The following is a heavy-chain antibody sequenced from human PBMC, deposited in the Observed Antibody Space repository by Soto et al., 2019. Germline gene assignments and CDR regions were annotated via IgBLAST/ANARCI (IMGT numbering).Heavy chain of an antibody. CDR3: ASGNIGYCSGGSCSVSVEGEFFFDY. Sequence: SVKVSCKASGGTFSSYAISWLRQSPGQGLEWMGGIIPIFGTANYAQKFQGRVTITADESTSTAYMELSSLRSEDTAVYYCASGNIGYCSGGSCSVSVEGEFFFDYWGQGTLVTVSS. J-gene: IGHJ4*02. CDR2: IIPIFGTA. V-gene: IGHV1-69*13. D-gene: IGHD2-15*01. CDR1: GGTFSSYA.